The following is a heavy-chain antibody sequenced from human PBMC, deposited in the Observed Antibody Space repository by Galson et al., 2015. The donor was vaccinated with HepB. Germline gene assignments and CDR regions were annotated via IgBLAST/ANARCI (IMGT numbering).Heavy chain of an antibody. CDR3: ARAKKTRITIFGVVIPPGGNWFDP. CDR1: GYNFTSYD. J-gene: IGHJ5*02. CDR2: MNPNSGNT. Sequence: SVKVSCKASGYNFTSYDINWVRQATGQGLEWMGWMNPNSGNTGYAQKFQGRVTMTRNTSISTAYMELSRLRSEDTAVYYCARAKKTRITIFGVVIPPGGNWFDPWGQGTLVTVSS. D-gene: IGHD3-3*01. V-gene: IGHV1-8*01.